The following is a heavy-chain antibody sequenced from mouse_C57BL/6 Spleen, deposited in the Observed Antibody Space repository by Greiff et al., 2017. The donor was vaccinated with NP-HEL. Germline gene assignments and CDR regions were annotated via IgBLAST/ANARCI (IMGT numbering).Heavy chain of an antibody. J-gene: IGHJ3*01. CDR1: GYTFTDYN. CDR2: INPNNGGT. Sequence: EVQLQQSGPELVKPGASVKMSCKASGYTFTDYNMHWVKQSHGKSLEWIGYINPNNGGTSYNQKFKGKATLTVNKSSSTAYMELRSLTSEDSAVYYCALSTMVTTWFAYWGQGTLVTVSA. D-gene: IGHD2-2*01. V-gene: IGHV1-22*01. CDR3: ALSTMVTTWFAY.